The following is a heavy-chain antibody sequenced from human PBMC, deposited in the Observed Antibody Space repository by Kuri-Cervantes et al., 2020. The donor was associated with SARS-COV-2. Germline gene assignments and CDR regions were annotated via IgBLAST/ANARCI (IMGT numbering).Heavy chain of an antibody. CDR2: IYHSGSI. J-gene: IGHJ3*02. V-gene: IGHV4-38-2*01. D-gene: IGHD1-26*01. Sequence: SETLSLTCAVSDDSISRGYYWGWIRQSPGKGLEWIGSIYHSGSIFYNPSLKSRVTISVDTSKNQFSLKLSSVTAADTAVYYCARARIVGANVDAFDIWGQGTMVTVSS. CDR1: DDSISRGYY. CDR3: ARARIVGANVDAFDI.